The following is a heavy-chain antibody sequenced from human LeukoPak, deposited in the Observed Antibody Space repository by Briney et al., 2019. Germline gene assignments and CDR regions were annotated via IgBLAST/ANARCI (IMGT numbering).Heavy chain of an antibody. D-gene: IGHD1-26*01. V-gene: IGHV4-59*01. CDR3: ARPGVGGSYYFDY. J-gene: IGHJ4*02. Sequence: SETPSPPRTVSGGSISSFYWGWIPQPPREGPGWSGYIYYSGSTYYNPSLKSRVTISVDTSKNQFSLKLSSVTAADTAVYYCARPGVGGSYYFDYWGQGTLVTVSS. CDR2: IYYSGST. CDR1: GGSISSFY.